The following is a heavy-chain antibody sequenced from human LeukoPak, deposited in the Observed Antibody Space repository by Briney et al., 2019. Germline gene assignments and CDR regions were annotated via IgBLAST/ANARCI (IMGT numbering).Heavy chain of an antibody. D-gene: IGHD2-2*01. CDR3: ARANFLYCSSTTCLFDY. CDR2: INPNDGDT. CDR1: GYTFTDYY. J-gene: IGHJ4*02. V-gene: IGHV1-2*02. Sequence: ASVKVSCKASGYTFTDYYMHWVRQAPGQGFEWMGWINPNDGDTNYAQKFQGRVTMTRDTSISTAHMEVSGLRSDDTAVYYCARANFLYCSSTTCLFDYWGQGTLVTVSS.